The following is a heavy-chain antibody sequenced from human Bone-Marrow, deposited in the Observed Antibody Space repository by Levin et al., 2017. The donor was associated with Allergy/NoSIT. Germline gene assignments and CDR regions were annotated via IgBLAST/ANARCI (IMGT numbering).Heavy chain of an antibody. V-gene: IGHV1-2*06. Sequence: PGESLKISCKASGYTFTDYYMHWVRQAPGQGLEWMGRINPNTGGSIFAQKFQGRATVTRDTSSTSGYMVLTGLRSDDTAVYYCARGPLGWNPVDYWGQGTLVTVSS. CDR3: ARGPLGWNPVDY. CDR1: GYTFTDYY. CDR2: INPNTGGS. J-gene: IGHJ4*02. D-gene: IGHD1-1*01.